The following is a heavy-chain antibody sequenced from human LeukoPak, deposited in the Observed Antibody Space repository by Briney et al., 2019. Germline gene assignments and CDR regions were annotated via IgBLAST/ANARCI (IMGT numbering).Heavy chain of an antibody. CDR2: ISWNSGSI. D-gene: IGHD2/OR15-2a*01. J-gene: IGHJ6*03. CDR3: AGDRTFARHYYMDV. V-gene: IGHV3-9*01. Sequence: GGSLRLSCAASGFTFDDYAMHWVRQAPGKGLEWVSGISWNSGSIGYADSVKGRFTISRDNAKNSLYLQMNSLRAEDTALYYCAGDRTFARHYYMDVWGKGTTVTVSS. CDR1: GFTFDDYA.